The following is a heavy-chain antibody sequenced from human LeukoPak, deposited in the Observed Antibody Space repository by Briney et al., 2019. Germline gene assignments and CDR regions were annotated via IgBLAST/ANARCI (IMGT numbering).Heavy chain of an antibody. CDR1: GFTFSSYS. D-gene: IGHD5-18*01. J-gene: IGHJ4*02. CDR2: ISSSSSYI. V-gene: IGHV3-21*01. CDR3: ARSQSDTAMN. Sequence: GGSLTLSCAASGFTFSSYSMMWLRQATGKGLVGVSYISSSSSYILHADSVKGRFTISRDNAKNSLYLQMNSVRAEDTAVYYCARSQSDTAMNWGGGSLVAVSS.